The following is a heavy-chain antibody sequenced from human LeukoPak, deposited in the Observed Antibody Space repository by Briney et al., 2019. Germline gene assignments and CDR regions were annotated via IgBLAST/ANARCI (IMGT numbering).Heavy chain of an antibody. V-gene: IGHV4-59*01. J-gene: IGHJ4*02. CDR2: IYYSGST. Sequence: SETLSLTCTVSGGSISSYYWSWIRQPPGKGLEWIGYIYYSGSTNYNPSLKSRVTISVDASKNQFSLKLSSVTAADTAVYYCARAPGGIFDYWGQGTLVTVSS. D-gene: IGHD3-16*01. CDR1: GGSISSYY. CDR3: ARAPGGIFDY.